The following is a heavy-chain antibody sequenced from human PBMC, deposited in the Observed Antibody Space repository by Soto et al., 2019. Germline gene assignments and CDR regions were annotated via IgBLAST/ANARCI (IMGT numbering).Heavy chain of an antibody. D-gene: IGHD3-16*02. V-gene: IGHV1-3*01. CDR3: ARVPRYDYVWGSYRPLDY. CDR2: INAGNGNT. CDR1: GYTFTIYA. J-gene: IGHJ4*02. Sequence: ASVKVSCKASGYTFTIYAMHWVLRAPGQRLEWMGWINAGNGNTKYSQKFQGRVTITRDTSASTAYMELSSLRSEDTAVYYCARVPRYDYVWGSYRPLDYSGQGTLVTVAS.